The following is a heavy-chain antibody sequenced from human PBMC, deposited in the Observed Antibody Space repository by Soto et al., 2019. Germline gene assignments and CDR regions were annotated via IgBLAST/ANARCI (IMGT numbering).Heavy chain of an antibody. J-gene: IGHJ5*02. CDR3: AKGGDAVLRYSNWFDP. CDR2: INPNSGGT. V-gene: IGHV1-2*04. D-gene: IGHD3-9*01. Sequence: QVPLVQSGAEVKKPGASVKVSCKASGYTFTGYYMHWVRQAPGQGLEWMGWINPNSGGTNYAQKFQGWVTMTRDTSISTAYMELSRLRSDDTAVYYCAKGGDAVLRYSNWFDPWGQGTLVTVSS. CDR1: GYTFTGYY.